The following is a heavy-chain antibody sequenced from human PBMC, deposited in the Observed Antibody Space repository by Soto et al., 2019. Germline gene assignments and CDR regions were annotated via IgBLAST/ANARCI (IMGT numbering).Heavy chain of an antibody. CDR2: IYYSGST. V-gene: IGHV4-39*01. CDR1: GGSISSSSYY. Sequence: SETLSLTCTVSGGSISSSSYYWGWIRQPPGKGLEWIGSIYYSGSTYYNPSLKSRVTISVDTSKNQFSLKLSSVTAADTAVYYCARLKGYSSGGYGEHYYYYYGMDVWGQGTTVTVSS. CDR3: ARLKGYSSGGYGEHYYYYYGMDV. D-gene: IGHD6-19*01. J-gene: IGHJ6*02.